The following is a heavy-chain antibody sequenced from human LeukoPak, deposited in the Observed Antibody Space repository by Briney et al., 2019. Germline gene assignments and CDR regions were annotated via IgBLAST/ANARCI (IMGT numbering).Heavy chain of an antibody. CDR2: ISDSGGST. Sequence: GGSLRLSCAASGFTVSSYAMTWVRQAGGNGLEWVSTISDSGGSTYYTDSVKGLFTISRGNSQNTLYLQMNSLRAEDTAIYSCPKGPGTITRSGPDYWGQGPLVTASS. J-gene: IGHJ4*02. CDR3: PKGPGTITRSGPDY. V-gene: IGHV3-23*01. CDR1: GFTVSSYA. D-gene: IGHD1-14*01.